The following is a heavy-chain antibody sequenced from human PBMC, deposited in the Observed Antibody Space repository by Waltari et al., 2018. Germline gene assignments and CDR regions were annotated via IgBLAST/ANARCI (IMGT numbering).Heavy chain of an antibody. V-gene: IGHV3-7*01. J-gene: IGHJ3*02. D-gene: IGHD4-4*01. CDR1: GFTFMQSG. Sequence: EVQWGESGGGLVKPGGPLRVPCVASGFTFMQSGMSGVRQAPGKGLGWVASIRKEGGEEYYVDSVKGRFTVSRNNATNSLHLHMDSLRVEDTAIYYCARDSAPYSNYADAIDIWGQGTMVIVSS. CDR2: IRKEGGEE. CDR3: ARDSAPYSNYADAIDI.